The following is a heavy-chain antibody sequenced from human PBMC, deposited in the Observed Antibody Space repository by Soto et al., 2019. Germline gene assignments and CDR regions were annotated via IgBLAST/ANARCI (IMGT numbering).Heavy chain of an antibody. J-gene: IGHJ6*02. D-gene: IGHD1-26*01. CDR2: ISYDGSNK. Sequence: QVQLVESGGGVVQPGRSLRLSCAASGFTFSSYGMHWVRQAPGKGLEWVAVISYDGSNKYYADSVKGRFTISRDNSKNTLYLQMNSLRAEDTAVYYCAKENGANYYGMDVWGQGTTVTVSS. CDR1: GFTFSSYG. V-gene: IGHV3-30*18. CDR3: AKENGANYYGMDV.